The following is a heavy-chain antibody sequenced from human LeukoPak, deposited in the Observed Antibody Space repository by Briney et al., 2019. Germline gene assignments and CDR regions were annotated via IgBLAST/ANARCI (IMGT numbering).Heavy chain of an antibody. CDR3: ARTGLGHCSSTSCYAGYYYYYTDV. V-gene: IGHV3-20*04. CDR1: GFTFENFG. Sequence: PGGSLRLSCVASGFTFENFGMSWVRQAPGKGLEWVSGINWNGVSIGYADSVKGRFTISRDNAMNSLYLQMNSLRAEDSAFYYCARTGLGHCSSTSCYAGYYYYYTDVWGKGTTVTVS. CDR2: INWNGVSI. J-gene: IGHJ6*03. D-gene: IGHD2-2*01.